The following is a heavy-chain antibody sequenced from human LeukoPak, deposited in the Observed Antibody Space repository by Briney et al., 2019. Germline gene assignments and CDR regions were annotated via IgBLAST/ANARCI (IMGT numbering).Heavy chain of an antibody. CDR3: AKKPALIKYPFDN. D-gene: IGHD2-2*01. J-gene: IGHJ4*02. CDR2: LSATGDYT. V-gene: IGHV3-23*01. CDR1: GFTIRDYD. Sequence: GGSLRLSCVGSGFTIRDYDMGWLRQAPGQGLEWVSVLSATGDYTEYADPVRGRFTISRDTSQNTLSLQMYSLRAEDTALYYCAKKPALIKYPFDNWGQGTLVTVSS.